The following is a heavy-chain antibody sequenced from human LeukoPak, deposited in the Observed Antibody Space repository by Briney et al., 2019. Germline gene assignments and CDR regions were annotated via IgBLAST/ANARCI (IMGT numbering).Heavy chain of an antibody. Sequence: GGSLRLSCAASGFTFSDYYMSWIRQAPGKGLEWVSYIGSYGTTVYYADSVKGRFTISRDNAKNSLYLQMNSLRAEDTAVYYCATKDWNGDYWGQGTLVTVSS. CDR1: GFTFSDYY. CDR2: IGSYGTTV. J-gene: IGHJ4*02. D-gene: IGHD1-1*01. CDR3: ATKDWNGDY. V-gene: IGHV3-11*04.